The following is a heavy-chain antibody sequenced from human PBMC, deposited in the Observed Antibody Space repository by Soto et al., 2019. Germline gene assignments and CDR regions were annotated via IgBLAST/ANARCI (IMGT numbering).Heavy chain of an antibody. CDR1: GGSVSSGSYY. V-gene: IGHV4-61*01. D-gene: IGHD4-4*01. J-gene: IGHJ3*02. Sequence: SETLSLTCTVSGGSVSSGSYYWSWIRQPPGKGLEWIGYIYYSGSTNYNPSLKSRVTISVDTSKNQFSLKLSSVTAADTAVYYCARGRRLTTVTTSDAYDIWGQGTMVTVSS. CDR2: IYYSGST. CDR3: ARGRRLTTVTTSDAYDI.